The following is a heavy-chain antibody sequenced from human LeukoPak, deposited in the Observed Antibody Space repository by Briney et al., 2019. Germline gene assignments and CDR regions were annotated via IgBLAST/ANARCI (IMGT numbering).Heavy chain of an antibody. CDR2: IHYSGRA. V-gene: IGHV4-59*01. D-gene: IGHD3-16*01. Sequence: SETLSLTCSVSGGSISGYYWTWLGQPPGQGLEWIGQIHYSGRADYNPSLKSRITMSVDTSRNQISLKLSSVTAADTAIYYCVRFGVNYDMDVWGQGTTVTV. CDR1: GGSISGYY. CDR3: VRFGVNYDMDV. J-gene: IGHJ6*02.